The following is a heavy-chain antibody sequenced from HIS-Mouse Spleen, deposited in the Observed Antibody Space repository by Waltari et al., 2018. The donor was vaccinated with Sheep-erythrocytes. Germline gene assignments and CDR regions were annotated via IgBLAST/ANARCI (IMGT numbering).Heavy chain of an antibody. CDR1: GFTFSSYS. J-gene: IGHJ3*02. CDR2: ISSSSSYI. Sequence: EVQLVESGGGLVKPGGSLRLSCAASGFTFSSYSMNWVRQAPGKGLGWGSSISSSSSYIYYADSVKGRFTISRDNAKNSLYLQMNSLRAEDTAVYYCARDSTSDAFDIWGQGTMVTVSS. CDR3: ARDSTSDAFDI. V-gene: IGHV3-21*01. D-gene: IGHD6-6*01.